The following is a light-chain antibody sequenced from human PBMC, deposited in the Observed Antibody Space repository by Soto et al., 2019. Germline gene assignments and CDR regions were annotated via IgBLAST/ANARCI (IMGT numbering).Light chain of an antibody. V-gene: IGLV1-44*01. Sequence: QSVLTQSPSASGTPGQRVSISCYGSTSNIGTNTVSWYQHVPGTAPKLLLYSNDQRPSAVPGRFSGSKSGTSASLAISGLLSEDEADYYCSTWDDSLNVVFGGGTKLTVL. CDR1: TSNIGTNT. CDR2: SND. CDR3: STWDDSLNVV. J-gene: IGLJ2*01.